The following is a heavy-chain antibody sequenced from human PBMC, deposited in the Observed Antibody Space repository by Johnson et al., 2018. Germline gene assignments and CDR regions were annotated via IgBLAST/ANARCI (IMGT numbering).Heavy chain of an antibody. CDR3: ARGFRQDDFDY. V-gene: IGHV3-74*01. D-gene: IGHD2-15*01. J-gene: IGHJ4*02. CDR1: GFTFSRYW. Sequence: VQLQESGGGLVQPGGSLRLSCVASGFTFSRYWMHWVRQGPGKGLVWVSRINSDGSSTTYADSVKGRFTISRDNAKNTLYLQMNSLRAEDTAVYYCARGFRQDDFDYWGQGTLVTVSS. CDR2: INSDGSST.